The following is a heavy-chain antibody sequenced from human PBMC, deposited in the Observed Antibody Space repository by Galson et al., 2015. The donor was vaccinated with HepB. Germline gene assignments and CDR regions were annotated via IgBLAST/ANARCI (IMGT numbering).Heavy chain of an antibody. CDR2: ISAYNGDA. J-gene: IGHJ4*02. CDR1: GYTFTRNG. V-gene: IGHV1-18*01. Sequence: SVKVSCKASGYTFTRNGISWVRQAPGQGLEWMGWISAYNGDAKYAQKLQGRVTMTTDTSTRTAYMELRSLRSDDTAVYYCARGGMAKIGGPTFDYWGRGTLVTVTS. CDR3: ARGGMAKIGGPTFDY. D-gene: IGHD5-24*01.